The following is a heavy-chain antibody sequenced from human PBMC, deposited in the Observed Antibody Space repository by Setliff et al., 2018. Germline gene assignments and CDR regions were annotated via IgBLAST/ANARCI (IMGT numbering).Heavy chain of an antibody. CDR1: SGSFSGYY. CDR2: INDSGST. Sequence: KASETLSLTCAVYSGSFSGYYWNWIRQSPGKGLEWIGEINDSGSTKYNPSLKSRVTLSVDSSKNQFSLWLTSVTATDTAVYYCARVASWSGQNDAFDIWGQGTMVTVSS. D-gene: IGHD3-3*01. J-gene: IGHJ3*02. V-gene: IGHV4-34*01. CDR3: ARVASWSGQNDAFDI.